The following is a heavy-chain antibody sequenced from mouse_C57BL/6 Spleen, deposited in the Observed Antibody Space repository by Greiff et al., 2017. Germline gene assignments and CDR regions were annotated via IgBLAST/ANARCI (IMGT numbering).Heavy chain of an antibody. J-gene: IGHJ3*01. CDR3: TREGGFAY. Sequence: QVHVKQSGAELVRPGASVTLSCKASGYTFTDYEMHWVKQTPVHGLEWIGAIDPETGGTAYNQKFKGKAILTADQSSSTAYMELRSLTSEDSAVYYCTREGGFAYWGQGTLVTVSA. V-gene: IGHV1-15*01. CDR1: GYTFTDYE. CDR2: IDPETGGT.